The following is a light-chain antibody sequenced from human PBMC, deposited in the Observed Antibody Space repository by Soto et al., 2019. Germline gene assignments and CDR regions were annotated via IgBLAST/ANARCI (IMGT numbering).Light chain of an antibody. CDR2: GAS. V-gene: IGKV3-15*01. J-gene: IGKJ2*01. CDR3: QQYSNWPRT. CDR1: QSVSSN. Sequence: EIVMTQSPATLSVSPGERATLSCRASQSVSSNLAWYQQKPGQAPRLLIYGASTRATGIPARFSGSGSGTEFTLTISSLQSEDFAVYYGQQYSNWPRTFGQGTKLEIK.